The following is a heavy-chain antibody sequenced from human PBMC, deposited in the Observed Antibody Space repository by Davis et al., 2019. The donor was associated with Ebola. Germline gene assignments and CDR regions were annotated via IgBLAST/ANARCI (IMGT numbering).Heavy chain of an antibody. CDR1: GDSASSTSAA. Sequence: SQTLSLTCAISGDSASSTSAAWNWIRQSPSRGLEWPRTTYYRSKWYNDYAVPVKSRITINPETSKNQFSLNLSSVTAADTAVYYCAGLSPYYYGSGSYYNVMGVADPWGQGTLVTVSS. D-gene: IGHD3-10*01. CDR2: TYYRSKWYN. CDR3: AGLSPYYYGSGSYYNVMGVADP. J-gene: IGHJ5*02. V-gene: IGHV6-1*01.